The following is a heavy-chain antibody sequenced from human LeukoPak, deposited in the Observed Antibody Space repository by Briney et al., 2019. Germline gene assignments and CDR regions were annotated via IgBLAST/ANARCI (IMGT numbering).Heavy chain of an antibody. CDR1: GGSISISRHY. CDR2: IHYTGTT. V-gene: IGHV4-39*07. D-gene: IGHD4-23*01. Sequence: PSETLSLTCTVSGGSISISRHYWAWIRQPPGKGLDWIGTIHYTGTTCYNPSLRSRVSISVDRSTNQFSLRVSPVTAADTAVYYCARYGNSAVYWGQGTLVTVSS. J-gene: IGHJ4*02. CDR3: ARYGNSAVY.